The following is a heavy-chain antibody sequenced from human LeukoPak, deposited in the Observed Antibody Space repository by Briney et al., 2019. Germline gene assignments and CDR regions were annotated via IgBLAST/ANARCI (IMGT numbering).Heavy chain of an antibody. CDR3: ARFDFWSGYSYYYYYYMDV. CDR2: IYHSGST. J-gene: IGHJ6*03. CDR1: GYSISSGYY. V-gene: IGHV4-38-2*02. Sequence: PSETLSLTCTVSGYSISSGYYWGWIRQPPGKGLEWIGSIYHSGSTYYNPSLKSRVTISVDTSKNQFSLKLSSVTAADTAVYYCARFDFWSGYSYYYYYYMDVWGKGTTVTVSS. D-gene: IGHD3-3*01.